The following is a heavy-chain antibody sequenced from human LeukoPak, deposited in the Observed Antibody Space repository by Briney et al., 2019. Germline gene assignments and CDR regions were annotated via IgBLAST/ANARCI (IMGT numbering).Heavy chain of an antibody. J-gene: IGHJ4*02. CDR3: ARLSYDSGTHYTCYQY. Sequence: GGSLRLSCAASELSFSSYSMNWVRQAPGKGLEWVSSISSVSNYIYYADSVKGRFTISRDNAKNSLYLQMNSLRADDTAVYYCARLSYDSGTHYTCYQYWGQGTLVTVSS. CDR1: ELSFSSYS. V-gene: IGHV3-21*01. CDR2: ISSVSNYI. D-gene: IGHD3-10*01.